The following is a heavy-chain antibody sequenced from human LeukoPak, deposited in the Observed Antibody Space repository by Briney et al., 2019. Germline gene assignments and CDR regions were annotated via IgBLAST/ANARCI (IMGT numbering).Heavy chain of an antibody. J-gene: IGHJ5*02. CDR1: GYTFTSYY. CDR3: ARDYTPRGFDP. Sequence: GASVKVSCKASGYTFTSYYMHWVRQAPGQGLEWMGIINPSGGSTSYAQKFQGRVTITADKSTSTAYMELSSLRSEDTAVHYCARDYTPRGFDPWGQGTLVTVSS. D-gene: IGHD4-11*01. V-gene: IGHV1-46*01. CDR2: INPSGGST.